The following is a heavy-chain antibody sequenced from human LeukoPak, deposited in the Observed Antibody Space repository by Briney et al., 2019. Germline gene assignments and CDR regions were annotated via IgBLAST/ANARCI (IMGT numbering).Heavy chain of an antibody. Sequence: PGRSLRLSCAPSGFTFSSYAMYWVRHAPRKGLERVSLISYDGSNKYYTDSPKGRFTISRDNSKNTLYLQMNSLRAEDTAVYYCARDGKRGATTVVAPGYYGMDVWGQGTTVTVSS. J-gene: IGHJ6*02. CDR3: ARDGKRGATTVVAPGYYGMDV. CDR2: ISYDGSNK. V-gene: IGHV3-30-3*01. D-gene: IGHD4-23*01. CDR1: GFTFSSYA.